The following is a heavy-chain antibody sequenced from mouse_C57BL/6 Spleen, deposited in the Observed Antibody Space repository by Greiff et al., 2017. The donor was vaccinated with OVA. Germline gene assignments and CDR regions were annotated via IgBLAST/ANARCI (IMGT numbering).Heavy chain of an antibody. CDR1: GFTFSDFY. CDR3: ARDHYDYDYAMDY. CDR2: RSNKANDYKT. D-gene: IGHD2-4*01. Sequence: EVKLEESGGGLVQSGRSLRLSCATSGFTFSDFYMEWVRQAPGKGLEWIAARSNKANDYKTEYSASVKGRFIVSRDNSQSILYLQMNALKAEDTAIYYCARDHYDYDYAMDYWGQGTSVTVSS. V-gene: IGHV7-1*01. J-gene: IGHJ4*01.